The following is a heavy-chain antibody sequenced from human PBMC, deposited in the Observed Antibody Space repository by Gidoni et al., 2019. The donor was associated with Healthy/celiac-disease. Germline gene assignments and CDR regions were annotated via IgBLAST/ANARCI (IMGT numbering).Heavy chain of an antibody. D-gene: IGHD2-15*01. CDR3: ARAQGYCSGGSCYFWFDP. CDR2: IYYSGST. Sequence: QVQLQESGPGLVKPSETLSLTCTVSGGSISSYYCSWIRQPPGKGLEWIGYIYYSGSTNYNPSLKSRVTISVDTSKNQFSLKLSSVTAADTAVYYCARAQGYCSGGSCYFWFDPWGQGTLVTVSS. J-gene: IGHJ5*02. CDR1: GGSISSYY. V-gene: IGHV4-59*01.